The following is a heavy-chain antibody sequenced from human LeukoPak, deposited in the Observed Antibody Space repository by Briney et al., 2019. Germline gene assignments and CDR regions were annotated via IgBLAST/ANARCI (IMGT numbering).Heavy chain of an antibody. V-gene: IGHV4-34*01. CDR1: GGSFSGYY. J-gene: IGHJ4*02. CDR3: ARGLWAIAARPPPFFDY. Sequence: PSETLSLTCAVYGGSFSGYYWSWIRQPPGKGLEWIGEINHSGSTNYNPSLKSRVTISVDTSKNQFSLKLSSVTAADTAVYYCARGLWAIAARPPPFFDYWGQGTLVTVSS. CDR2: INHSGST. D-gene: IGHD6-6*01.